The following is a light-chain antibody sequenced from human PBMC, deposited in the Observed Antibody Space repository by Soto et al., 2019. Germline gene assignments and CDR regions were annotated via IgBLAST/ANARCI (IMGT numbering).Light chain of an antibody. CDR2: ATS. CDR3: QTYNSAALT. V-gene: IGKV1-27*01. CDR1: QGIAPY. Sequence: DVQMTQSPSSLSAVVGDRVTITCRASQGIAPYLAWFQQKPGKVPKLLIYATSPLQSGVPSRFSGCGSGTDFTLTINSLQPEDVGTYYCQTYNSAALTFGGGTKVEIK. J-gene: IGKJ4*01.